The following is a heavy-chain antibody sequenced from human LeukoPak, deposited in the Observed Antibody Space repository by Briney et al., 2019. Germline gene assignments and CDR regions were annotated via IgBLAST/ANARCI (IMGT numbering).Heavy chain of an antibody. CDR3: ARDLNRGGYIGSYSLMSH. J-gene: IGHJ4*02. CDR1: GGTFSSYA. D-gene: IGHD1-26*01. CDR2: ISANNANT. Sequence: GSSVKVSCKASGGTFSSYAITWVRQAPGQGLEWMGWISANNANTNYAQNLQGRLTMTRNTSTSTVYMELSSLRSDETAVYYCARDLNRGGYIGSYSLMSHWGQGTLVTVSS. V-gene: IGHV1-18*01.